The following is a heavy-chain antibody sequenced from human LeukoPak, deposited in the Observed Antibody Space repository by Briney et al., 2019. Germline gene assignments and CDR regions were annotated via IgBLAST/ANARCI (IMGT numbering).Heavy chain of an antibody. Sequence: GGSLRLSCAASGYTFSSYGMSWVRQAPGKGLEWVANIRQDGSEKYYVDSVKGRFTISRDHGKNSLYLQMNSLRAEDTAVYYCARTGYSSSWYPFDYWGQGTLVTVSS. D-gene: IGHD6-13*01. CDR2: IRQDGSEK. CDR1: GYTFSSYG. CDR3: ARTGYSSSWYPFDY. V-gene: IGHV3-7*01. J-gene: IGHJ4*02.